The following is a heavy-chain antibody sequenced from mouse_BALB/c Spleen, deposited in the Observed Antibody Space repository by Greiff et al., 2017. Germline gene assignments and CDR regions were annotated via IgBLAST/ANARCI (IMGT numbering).Heavy chain of an antibody. D-gene: IGHD1-1*01. Sequence: EVQLQESGPGLVKPSQSLSLTCTVTGYSITSDYAWNWIRQFPGNKLEWMGYISYSGSTSYNPSLKSRISITRDTSKNQFFLQLNSVTTEDTATYYCASDYYGTAWFAYWGQGTLVTVSA. CDR1: GYSITSDYA. CDR3: ASDYYGTAWFAY. J-gene: IGHJ3*01. CDR2: ISYSGST. V-gene: IGHV3-2*02.